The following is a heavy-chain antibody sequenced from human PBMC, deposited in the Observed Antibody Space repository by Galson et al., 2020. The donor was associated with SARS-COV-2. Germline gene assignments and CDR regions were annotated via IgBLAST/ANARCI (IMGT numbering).Heavy chain of an antibody. D-gene: IGHD5-12*01. J-gene: IGHJ4*02. CDR2: ISDDGNLK. CDR1: GFTFSRSG. CDR3: VRDRGYIGNSGFAY. Sequence: GGSLRLSCAASGFTFSRSGMHWVRQAPGKGLEWLAVISDDGNLKYYVEAVKGRFTISRDNSKNTLYLQMNSLTAEDTAVYYCVRDRGYIGNSGFAYWGQGTLVTVSS. V-gene: IGHV3-30*03.